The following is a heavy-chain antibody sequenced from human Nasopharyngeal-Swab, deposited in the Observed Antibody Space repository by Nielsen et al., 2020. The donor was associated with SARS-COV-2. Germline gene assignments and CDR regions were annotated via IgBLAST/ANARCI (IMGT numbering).Heavy chain of an antibody. CDR3: ARISPIPDSYYDAFDI. CDR2: IRSKANNYAT. J-gene: IGHJ3*02. V-gene: IGHV3-73*01. D-gene: IGHD2-21*01. CDR1: GFTSRGSA. Sequence: GESPKTPCPASGFTSRGSAMQWVRQDSGKRLQWVGRIRSKANNYATTYAASVKGRFTISRDDSKNTAYLQMNSLKTEDTGVYYCARISPIPDSYYDAFDIWGQGTMVTVSS.